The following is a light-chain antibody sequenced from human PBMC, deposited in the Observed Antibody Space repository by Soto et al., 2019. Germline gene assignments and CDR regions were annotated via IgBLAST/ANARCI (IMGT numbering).Light chain of an antibody. CDR1: SSDVGGCPF. CDR3: CAYPGSHYV. J-gene: IGLJ1*01. Sequence: QSALTQPRSASGSPGQSVTISCTGTSSDVGGCPFVSWYQQHPGKAPKLMIYDVSKRPSGVPDRFSGSKSGNTASLTISGVQVEADDYYYCCAYPGSHYVFGTGTKLTVL. CDR2: DVS. V-gene: IGLV2-11*01.